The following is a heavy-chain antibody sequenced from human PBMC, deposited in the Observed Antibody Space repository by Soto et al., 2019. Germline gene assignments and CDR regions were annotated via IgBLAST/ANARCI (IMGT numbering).Heavy chain of an antibody. Sequence: PSQTLSLTCAISGDSVSSNSAAWNWIRQSPSRGLEWLGRAYYRSKWYNDYAVSVKSRITINPDTSKNQFSLQLNSVTPEDTAVYYCARENTDIVAPEGFDPWGQGTLVTVSS. CDR1: GDSVSSNSAA. V-gene: IGHV6-1*01. CDR3: ARENTDIVAPEGFDP. CDR2: AYYRSKWYN. J-gene: IGHJ5*02. D-gene: IGHD5-12*01.